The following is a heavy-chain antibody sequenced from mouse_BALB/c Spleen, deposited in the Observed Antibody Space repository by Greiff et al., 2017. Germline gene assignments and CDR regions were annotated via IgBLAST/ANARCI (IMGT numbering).Heavy chain of an antibody. CDR2: IAPGSGST. CDR3: ARGEDGYSAY. CDR1: GYTFTSYW. D-gene: IGHD2-3*01. V-gene: IGHV1S41*01. J-gene: IGHJ3*01. Sequence: ELVKPGASVKLSCKASGYTFTSYWINWIKQRPGQGLEWIGRIAPGSGSTYYNEMFKGKATLTVDTSSSTAYIQLSSLSSEDSAVYFCARGEDGYSAYWGQGTLVTVSA.